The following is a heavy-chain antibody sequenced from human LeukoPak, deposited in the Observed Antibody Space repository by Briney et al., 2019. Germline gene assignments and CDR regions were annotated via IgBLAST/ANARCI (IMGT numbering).Heavy chain of an antibody. CDR1: GGSISSYY. Sequence: PSETLSLTCTVSGGSISSYYWSWIRQPPGKGLEWIGYIYYSGSTNYNPSLKSRVTISVDTSKNQFSLKLSSVTAADTAVYYCARWSIAARVWGWGQGTLVTVSS. J-gene: IGHJ4*02. CDR3: ARWSIAARVWG. D-gene: IGHD6-6*01. V-gene: IGHV4-59*12. CDR2: IYYSGST.